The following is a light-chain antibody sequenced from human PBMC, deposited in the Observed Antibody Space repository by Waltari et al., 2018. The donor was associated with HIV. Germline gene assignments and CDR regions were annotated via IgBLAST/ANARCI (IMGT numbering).Light chain of an antibody. Sequence: EIVLTQSPATLSLSPGERATLSCRARQSVGRYLAWYQQRPGQAPRLLIYDASNRATGIPVRFSGSGSGTDFTLTISSLEPEDFALYYCQQRTNWPPYSFGQGTKLEIK. J-gene: IGKJ2*03. CDR3: QQRTNWPPYS. V-gene: IGKV3-11*01. CDR1: QSVGRY. CDR2: DAS.